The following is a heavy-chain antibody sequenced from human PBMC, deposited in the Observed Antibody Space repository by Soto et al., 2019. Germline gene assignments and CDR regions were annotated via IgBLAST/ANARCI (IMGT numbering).Heavy chain of an antibody. Sequence: SETLSLTCTVSGGSIITGSYYWGWIRQPPGKGLEWIGSIHYSGSTDYSPSLKSRVTMSVDTSKNQFSLKLNSVAAADTAIYYCARLDFLDDCWGQGTLVTVS. CDR1: GGSIITGSYY. D-gene: IGHD3-3*01. J-gene: IGHJ4*02. CDR3: ARLDFLDDC. V-gene: IGHV4-39*01. CDR2: IHYSGST.